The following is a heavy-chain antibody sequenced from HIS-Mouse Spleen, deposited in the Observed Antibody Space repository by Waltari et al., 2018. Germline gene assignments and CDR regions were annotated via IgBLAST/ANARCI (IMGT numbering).Heavy chain of an antibody. D-gene: IGHD3-22*01. V-gene: IGHV1-2*02. CDR1: GYTFTGYY. CDR2: INPNSGGT. CDR3: ARDLHYDSSGPYWY. J-gene: IGHJ4*02. Sequence: QVQLVQSGAEVKKPGASVKVSCKASGYTFTGYYMHWVRQAPGQGLEWMGWINPNSGGTNNAQKFQGRVTMTRDTSISTAYMELSRLRSDDTAVYYCARDLHYDSSGPYWYWGQGTLVTVSS.